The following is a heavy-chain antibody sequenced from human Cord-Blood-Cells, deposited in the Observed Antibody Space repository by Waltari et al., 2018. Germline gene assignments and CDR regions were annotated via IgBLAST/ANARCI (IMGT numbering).Heavy chain of an antibody. CDR3: ARTPEIAAAGTPNFDY. CDR2: INHSGST. V-gene: IGHV4-34*01. Sequence: QVQLQQWGAGLLKPSETLSLTCAVYGRSFSGYYWSWIRQPPGKGLEWIGEINHSGSTNYNPSLKSRVTISVDTSKNQFSLKLSSVTAADTAVYYCARTPEIAAAGTPNFDYWGQGTLVTVSS. J-gene: IGHJ4*02. D-gene: IGHD6-13*01. CDR1: GRSFSGYY.